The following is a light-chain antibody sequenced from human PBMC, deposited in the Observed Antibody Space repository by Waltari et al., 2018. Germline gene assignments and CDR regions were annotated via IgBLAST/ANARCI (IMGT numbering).Light chain of an antibody. CDR3: SSYAHNNHFV. V-gene: IGLV2-8*01. CDR1: NSDVGAYNY. J-gene: IGLJ1*01. Sequence: QSVLTQPPSATGSPGQSVTISCTGTNSDVGAYNYVSWYQQHPGKVPKRLIYEVTKRPSGVPERFSGSKSGNTAVLTVSGLQADDEADYYCSSYAHNNHFVFGTGTKVTVL. CDR2: EVT.